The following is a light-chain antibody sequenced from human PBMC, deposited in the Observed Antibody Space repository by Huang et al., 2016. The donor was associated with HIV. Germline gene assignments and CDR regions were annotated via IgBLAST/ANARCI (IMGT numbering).Light chain of an antibody. Sequence: DIQMTQSPSSLSASVGDRVIITCRASQSISKYLNWYQQMPGKAPKLLIYGASSLQRGVSSRFSGGASGTDFTLTIRSLQPEDAATYYCHQSYGSPRTFGQGTLVEI. CDR3: HQSYGSPRT. V-gene: IGKV1-39*01. CDR1: QSISKY. CDR2: GAS. J-gene: IGKJ2*01.